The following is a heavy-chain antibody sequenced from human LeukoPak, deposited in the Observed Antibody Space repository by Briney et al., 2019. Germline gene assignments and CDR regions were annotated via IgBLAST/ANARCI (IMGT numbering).Heavy chain of an antibody. CDR3: ARDRSIGRRYYDSSGYYLLV. V-gene: IGHV1-2*02. CDR2: INPNSGGT. D-gene: IGHD3-22*01. J-gene: IGHJ6*02. CDR1: GYTFTSYY. Sequence: ASVKVSCKESGYTFTSYYMHWVRQAPGQGLEWMGWINPNSGGTNYAQKFQGRVTMTRDTSISTAYMELSRLRSDDTAVYYCARDRSIGRRYYDSSGYYLLVWGQGTTVTVSS.